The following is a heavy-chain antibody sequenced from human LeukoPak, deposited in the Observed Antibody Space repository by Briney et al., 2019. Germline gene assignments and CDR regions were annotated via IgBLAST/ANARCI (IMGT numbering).Heavy chain of an antibody. CDR2: INHSGST. Sequence: SETLSLTCTVSDDSISSSSYYWSWIRQPPGKGLEWIGEINHSGSTNYNPSLKSRVTISVDTSKNQFSLKLSSVTAADTAVYYCARTITMVRGVMRGYMDVWGKGTTVTVSS. J-gene: IGHJ6*03. D-gene: IGHD3-10*01. CDR1: DDSISSSSYY. V-gene: IGHV4-39*07. CDR3: ARTITMVRGVMRGYMDV.